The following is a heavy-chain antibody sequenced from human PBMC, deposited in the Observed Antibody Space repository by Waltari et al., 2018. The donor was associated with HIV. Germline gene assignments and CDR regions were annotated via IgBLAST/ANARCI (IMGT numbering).Heavy chain of an antibody. CDR3: TRGVSPGLAEAQWGSYFDF. CDR2: ITIDGEP. V-gene: IGHV3-13*05. J-gene: IGHJ4*02. Sequence: VQLVESGGGLAQPGGSLRLSCDTSGFTINSYDMHWVRQIAGGRCGWGAGITIDGEPYYAGSVQGRFIISRQNAKKSVSLLMTGLTSGDTSVYYCTRGVSPGLAEAQWGSYFDFWGQGILVSVSS. CDR1: GFTINSYD. D-gene: IGHD3-16*01.